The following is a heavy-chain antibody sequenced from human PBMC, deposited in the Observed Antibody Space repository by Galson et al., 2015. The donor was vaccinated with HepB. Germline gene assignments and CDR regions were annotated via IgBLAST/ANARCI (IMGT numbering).Heavy chain of an antibody. D-gene: IGHD5-24*01. CDR3: ARLRDGYNSPFGYFDY. J-gene: IGHJ4*02. V-gene: IGHV2-5*02. CDR2: IYWDDDK. CDR1: GFSLSTSGVG. Sequence: PALVKPTQTLTLTCTFSGFSLSTSGVGVGWIRQPPGKALEWLALIYWDDDKRYSTSLKTRLTISKDTSKNQVVLTMTNMDPVDTATYYCARLRDGYNSPFGYFDYWGQGTLVTVSS.